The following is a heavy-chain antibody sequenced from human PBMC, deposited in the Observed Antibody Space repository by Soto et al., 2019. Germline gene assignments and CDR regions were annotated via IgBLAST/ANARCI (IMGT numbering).Heavy chain of an antibody. J-gene: IGHJ3*02. CDR3: ARLTVTTSDDAFDI. CDR2: ISGSGATT. Sequence: EVQLLESGGGLVQPGGSLRLSCAASGFTFSSYAMSWVRQAPGKGLEWVSVISGSGATTYYADSVKGRFTISTDNSKNTLYLQMNSLGAEDTAVYYCARLTVTTSDDAFDIWGQGKMVTVSS. CDR1: GFTFSSYA. V-gene: IGHV3-23*01. D-gene: IGHD4-17*01.